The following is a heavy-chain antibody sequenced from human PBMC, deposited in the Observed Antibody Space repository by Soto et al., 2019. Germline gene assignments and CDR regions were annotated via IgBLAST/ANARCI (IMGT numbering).Heavy chain of an antibody. V-gene: IGHV1-3*01. CDR1: GYTFTSYA. J-gene: IGHJ5*02. Sequence: ASVKVSCKASGYTFTSYAMHWVRQAPGQRLEWMGWINAGNGNTKYSQKFQGRVTITRDTSASTAYMELSSLNSVTPEDTAVYYCAREGGLGYCSSTSCYTSNWFDPWGQGTLVTVSS. CDR2: INAGNGNT. CDR3: AREGGLGYCSSTSCYTSNWFDP. D-gene: IGHD2-2*02.